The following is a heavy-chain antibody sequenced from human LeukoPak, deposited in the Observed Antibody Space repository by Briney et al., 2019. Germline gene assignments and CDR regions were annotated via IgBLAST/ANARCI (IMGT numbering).Heavy chain of an antibody. J-gene: IGHJ4*02. D-gene: IGHD2-15*01. CDR1: GDSLSGYY. V-gene: IGHV4-34*01. CDR2: INDSGGT. CDR3: ARVAAKTVDY. Sequence: PSETLSLTCAVYGDSLSGYYWTWIRQPPGKGLEWIGEINDSGGTNYSPSLKNRVTISLDTSKNQFSLKLTSVTAADTAVYYCARVAAKTVDYWGQGTLVTVSS.